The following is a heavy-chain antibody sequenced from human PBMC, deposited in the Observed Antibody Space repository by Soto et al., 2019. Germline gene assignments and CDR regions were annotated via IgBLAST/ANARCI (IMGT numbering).Heavy chain of an antibody. Sequence: QVQLVQSGAEVKKPGSSVKVSCKASGGTFSSYTISWVRQAPGQGLEWMGRIIPILGIANYAQKFQGRVTITADKSTSTAYMELSSLRSEDTAVYYCAIEGQLVPHFDYWGQGTLVTVSS. CDR1: GGTFSSYT. CDR2: IIPILGIA. J-gene: IGHJ4*02. D-gene: IGHD6-6*01. CDR3: AIEGQLVPHFDY. V-gene: IGHV1-69*08.